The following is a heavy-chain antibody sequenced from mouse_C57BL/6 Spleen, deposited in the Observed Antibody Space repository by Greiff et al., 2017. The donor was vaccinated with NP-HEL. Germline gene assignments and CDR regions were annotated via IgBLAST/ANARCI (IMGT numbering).Heavy chain of an antibody. CDR2: IYPGSGST. CDR3: ARERSSYGYFDY. V-gene: IGHV1-55*01. CDR1: GYTFTSYW. Sequence: QVQLQQSGAELVKPGASVKMSCKASGYTFTSYWITWVKQRPGQGLEWIGDIYPGSGSTNYNEKFKSKATLTVDTSSSTAYMQLSSLTSEDSAVYYCARERSSYGYFDYWGQGTTLTVSS. J-gene: IGHJ2*01. D-gene: IGHD1-1*01.